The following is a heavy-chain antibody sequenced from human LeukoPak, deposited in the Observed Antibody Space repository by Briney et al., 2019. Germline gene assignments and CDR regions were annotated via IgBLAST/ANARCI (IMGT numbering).Heavy chain of an antibody. V-gene: IGHV3-33*01. D-gene: IGHD3-9*01. Sequence: PGGSLRLSCAASGFTFSSYGMHWVRQAPGKGLEWVAVIWYDGSNKYYADSVKGRFTISRDNSKNTLYLQMNSLRAEDTAVYYCAREDYDILTGYPNWFDPWGQGTLVTVSS. J-gene: IGHJ5*02. CDR2: IWYDGSNK. CDR3: AREDYDILTGYPNWFDP. CDR1: GFTFSSYG.